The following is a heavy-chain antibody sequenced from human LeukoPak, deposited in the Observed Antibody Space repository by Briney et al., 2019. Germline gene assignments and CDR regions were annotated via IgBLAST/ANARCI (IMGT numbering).Heavy chain of an antibody. Sequence: GGSLRLSCAASGFTLSDYYMSWIRQAPGKGLEWVAVISYDGSNKYYADSVKGRFTISRDNSKNTLYLQMNSLRAEDTAVYYCARDGPDNPYYDFWSGYSKYYYYGMDVWGQGTTVTVSS. CDR1: GFTLSDYY. J-gene: IGHJ6*02. D-gene: IGHD3-3*01. CDR2: ISYDGSNK. V-gene: IGHV3-30-3*01. CDR3: ARDGPDNPYYDFWSGYSKYYYYGMDV.